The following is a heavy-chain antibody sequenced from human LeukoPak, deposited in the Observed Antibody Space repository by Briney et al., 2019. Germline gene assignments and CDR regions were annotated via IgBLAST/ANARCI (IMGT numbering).Heavy chain of an antibody. Sequence: PGGSLRLSCAASGFTFSSYSMNWVRQAPGKGLEWVSTIGDSGGSTYYADSVKGRFTISRDNSKNTLYLQMNSLRAEDTAVYYCTKEIIAVPGNYFDYWGQGTLVTVSS. CDR3: TKEIIAVPGNYFDY. CDR1: GFTFSSYS. V-gene: IGHV3-23*01. D-gene: IGHD6-19*01. CDR2: IGDSGGST. J-gene: IGHJ4*02.